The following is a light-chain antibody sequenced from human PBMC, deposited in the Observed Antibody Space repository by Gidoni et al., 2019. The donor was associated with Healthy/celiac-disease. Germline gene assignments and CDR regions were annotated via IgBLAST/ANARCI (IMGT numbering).Light chain of an antibody. CDR1: SSYVGGYNY. CDR3: SSYTSSSFVV. CDR2: EVS. Sequence: QSALTQPASVSGSPGPSITISCTGTSSYVGGYNYVSWYQQHPGKAPKLMIYEVSNRPSGVSNRFSGSKSGNTASLTISGLKAEDEADYYCSSYTSSSFVVFGGGTKLTVL. J-gene: IGLJ2*01. V-gene: IGLV2-14*01.